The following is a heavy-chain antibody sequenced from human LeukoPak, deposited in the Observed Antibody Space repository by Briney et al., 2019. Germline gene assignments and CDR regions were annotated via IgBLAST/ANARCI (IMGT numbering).Heavy chain of an antibody. D-gene: IGHD3-10*01. V-gene: IGHV4-30-4*01. Sequence: SETLSLTCTVSGGSISSGDYYWSWIRQPPGKGLEWIGYIYYSGSTYYNPSLKSRVTISVDTSKNQFSLKLSSVTAADTAVYYCARGFGFGELSNWGQGTLVTVSS. J-gene: IGHJ4*02. CDR2: IYYSGST. CDR1: GGSISSGDYY. CDR3: ARGFGFGELSN.